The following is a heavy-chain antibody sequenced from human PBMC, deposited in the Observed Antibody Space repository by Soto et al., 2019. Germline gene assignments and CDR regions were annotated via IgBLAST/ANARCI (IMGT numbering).Heavy chain of an antibody. V-gene: IGHV3-15*01. CDR1: GLTFSQTW. J-gene: IGHJ4*02. Sequence: GGSLRLSCTASGLTFSQTWMSWVRQAPGKGLEWIGRIKSKRDGGTIDYVAPVKGRFTISRDDSKDMVYLQMDSLTTEDTGMYYCTTDPRFWGQGTLVTVSS. CDR3: TTDPRF. CDR2: IKSKRDGGTI.